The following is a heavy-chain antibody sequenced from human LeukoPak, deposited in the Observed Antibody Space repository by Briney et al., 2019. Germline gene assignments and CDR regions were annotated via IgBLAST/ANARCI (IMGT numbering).Heavy chain of an antibody. D-gene: IGHD2-2*02. Sequence: PGGSLRLSCAASGFTFSSYSMNWVRQAPGKGLEWVSSISSSSSYIYYADSVKGRFTISRDNAKNSLYLQMNSLRAEDTALYYCAKDRNLGLRYLNDAFDIWGQGTMVTVSS. V-gene: IGHV3-21*04. CDR3: AKDRNLGLRYLNDAFDI. CDR2: ISSSSSYI. J-gene: IGHJ3*02. CDR1: GFTFSSYS.